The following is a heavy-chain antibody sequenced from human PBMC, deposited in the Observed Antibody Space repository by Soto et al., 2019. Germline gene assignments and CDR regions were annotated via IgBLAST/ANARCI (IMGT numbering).Heavy chain of an antibody. V-gene: IGHV4-39*02. CDR3: ATYSTSSGWFDP. D-gene: IGHD6-6*01. CDR1: GGSINKNNFH. J-gene: IGHJ5*02. Sequence: QLQLQESGPGLVKPSETLSLTCTVSGGSINKNNFHWGWIRQPPGEGLEWIGGIYYTGSTNYNPSLKSRVTISVDTSKNHFSLQVTSVTAADTAVYYCATYSTSSGWFDPWGQGTLVTISS. CDR2: IYYTGST.